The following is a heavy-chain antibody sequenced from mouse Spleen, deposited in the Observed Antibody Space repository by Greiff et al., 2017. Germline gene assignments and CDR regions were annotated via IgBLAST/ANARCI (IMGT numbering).Heavy chain of an antibody. CDR1: GFTFSSYA. Sequence: EVKLMESGGGLVKPGGSLKLSCAASGFTFSSYAMSWVRQTPEKRLEWVATISSGGSYTYYPDSVKGRFTISRDNAKNTLYLQMSSLRSEDTAMYYCARHEKYYFDYWGQGTTLTVSS. J-gene: IGHJ2*01. CDR3: ARHEKYYFDY. D-gene: IGHD1-3*01. V-gene: IGHV5-9-3*01. CDR2: ISSGGSYT.